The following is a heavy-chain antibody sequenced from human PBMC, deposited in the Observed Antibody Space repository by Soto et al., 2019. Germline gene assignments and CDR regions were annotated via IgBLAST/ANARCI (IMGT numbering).Heavy chain of an antibody. CDR3: AHKPFYFIGHRRYGVFDQ. J-gene: IGHJ4*02. CDR1: GFSLITSEVG. V-gene: IGHV2-5*01. CDR2: ISWYGDK. D-gene: IGHD4-17*01. Sequence: QITLKESGPTLVKPTQTLTLTFTFSGFSLITSEVGVGWLRQPPGKALEWLALISWYGDKSYSPSLKSRLTIDKDSSKIGVVLRMLNMDPVCTATYYCAHKPFYFIGHRRYGVFDQWGQGTLVTVSS.